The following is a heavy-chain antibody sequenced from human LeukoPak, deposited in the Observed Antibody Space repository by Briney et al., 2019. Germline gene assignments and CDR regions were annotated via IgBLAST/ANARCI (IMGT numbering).Heavy chain of an antibody. D-gene: IGHD3-22*01. CDR2: ISAYNGNT. CDR1: GYTFTSYG. V-gene: IGHV1-18*01. J-gene: IGHJ4*02. Sequence: ASVKVSCKASGYTFTSYGISWVRQAPGQGLEWMGWISAYNGNTNYAQKLQGRVTMTRDMSTSTVYMELSSLRSEDTAVYYCARGHYEDGFDYWGQGTLVTVSS. CDR3: ARGHYEDGFDY.